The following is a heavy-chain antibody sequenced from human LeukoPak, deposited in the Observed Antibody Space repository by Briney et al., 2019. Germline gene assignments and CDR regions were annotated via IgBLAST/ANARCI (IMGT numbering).Heavy chain of an antibody. V-gene: IGHV3-74*01. CDR1: GFTFSTYW. CDR3: ARGTSGNYYCDS. J-gene: IGHJ4*02. CDR2: INTDGSST. Sequence: PGGSLRLSCAASGFTFSTYWMHWVRQVPGKGLVWVSRINTDGSSTTCADSVKGRFTISRDNAKNTVDLQMNSLRAEDTAVYYCARGTSGNYYCDSWGQGTLVTVSS. D-gene: IGHD3-10*01.